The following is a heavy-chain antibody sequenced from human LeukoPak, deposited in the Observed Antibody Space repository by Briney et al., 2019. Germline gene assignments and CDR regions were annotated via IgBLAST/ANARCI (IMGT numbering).Heavy chain of an antibody. CDR2: MNPNSGNT. CDR3: ASTQSAVRDAFDI. D-gene: IGHD1-1*01. CDR1: GYTFTSYD. V-gene: IGHV1-8*01. Sequence: ASVKVSCKASGYTFTSYDINWVRQATGQGLEWMGWMNPNSGNTGYAQKFQGRVTMTRNTSISTAYMELSSLRSEDTAAYYCASTQSAVRDAFDIWGQGTMVTVSS. J-gene: IGHJ3*02.